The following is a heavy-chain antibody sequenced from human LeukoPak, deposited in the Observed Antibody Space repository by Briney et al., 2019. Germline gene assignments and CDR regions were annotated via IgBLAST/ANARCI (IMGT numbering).Heavy chain of an antibody. Sequence: HPGGSLRLSCAASGFTFSSYSMNWVRQAPGKGLEWVSAVSGSGGTTHYADSVKGRFTISRDNSKNTIYLQMNSLRAEDTAVYFCIKVIMFAFDIWGQGTMVTVSS. D-gene: IGHD3-10*02. V-gene: IGHV3-23*01. CDR3: IKVIMFAFDI. CDR2: VSGSGGTT. CDR1: GFTFSSYS. J-gene: IGHJ3*02.